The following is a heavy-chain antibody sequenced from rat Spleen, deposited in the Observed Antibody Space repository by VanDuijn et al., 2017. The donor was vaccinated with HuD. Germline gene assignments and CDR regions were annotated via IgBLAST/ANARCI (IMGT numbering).Heavy chain of an antibody. CDR2: ISPGGGNT. Sequence: EVQLVESGGGLVQPGRSLKLSCAASGFTFSDYYMAWVRQAPSKGLEWIASISPGGGNTYYRDSVKGRFTISRDNAKNTQYLQMDSLRSEDTATYYCARRGLWVSYWYFDFWGPGTMVTVSS. CDR1: GFTFSDYY. D-gene: IGHD1-7*01. J-gene: IGHJ1*01. CDR3: ARRGLWVSYWYFDF. V-gene: IGHV5S13*01.